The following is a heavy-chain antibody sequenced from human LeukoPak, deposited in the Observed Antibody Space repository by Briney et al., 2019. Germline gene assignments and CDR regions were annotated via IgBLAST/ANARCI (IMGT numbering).Heavy chain of an antibody. V-gene: IGHV3-30*02. J-gene: IGHJ4*02. CDR1: GFTFSSYG. D-gene: IGHD3-22*01. CDR3: ATDYYDSSGYSN. CDR2: IWYDGSNE. Sequence: GGSLRLSCAASGFTFSSYGMHWVRQAPGKGLEWVSFIWYDGSNEYYADSVRGRFTISRDNSKNTLYLQMNSLRAEDTAVYYCATDYYDSSGYSNWGQGTLVTVSS.